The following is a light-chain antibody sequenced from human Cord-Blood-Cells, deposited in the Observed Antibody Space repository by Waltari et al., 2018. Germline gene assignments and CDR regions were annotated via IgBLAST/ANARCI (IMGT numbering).Light chain of an antibody. CDR1: RSVLYSSNNTNY. CDR2: CAS. Sequence: DIVTTPSPDSLAVSLGERDTINCKSGRSVLYSSNNTNYLALYQQKPGQPPKLLIYCASTRESGVPDRFSGSGSRTDFTLTNSSLQAEAVAVYYCQQQYSTPYSFGQGTKLEIK. CDR3: QQQYSTPYS. J-gene: IGKJ2*03. V-gene: IGKV4-1*01.